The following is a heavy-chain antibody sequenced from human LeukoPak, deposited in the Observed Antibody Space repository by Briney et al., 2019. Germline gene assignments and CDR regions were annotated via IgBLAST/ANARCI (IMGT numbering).Heavy chain of an antibody. D-gene: IGHD2-2*01. CDR1: GGSISRYY. CDR3: AREAKGYCSSTSCYGKLVNY. Sequence: PSETLSLTCTVSGGSISRYYWSWIRQPAGKGLEWIGRMYTSGSTNYNPSLKSRVTISVDTSKNQFSLKLSSVTAADTAVYYCAREAKGYCSSTSCYGKLVNYWGQGTLVTVSS. V-gene: IGHV4-4*07. J-gene: IGHJ4*02. CDR2: MYTSGST.